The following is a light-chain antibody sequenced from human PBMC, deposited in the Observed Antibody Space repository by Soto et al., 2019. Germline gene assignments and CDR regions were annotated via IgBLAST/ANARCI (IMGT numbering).Light chain of an antibody. V-gene: IGKV1-17*01. J-gene: IGKJ1*01. CDR2: AAS. CDR1: PGIRDA. CDR3: LQHNSYPQT. Sequence: DIQMTQSPSSLSASVRDRVTITCRARPGIRDALGWYQQKPGKAPKRLIYAASSLQSGVPSRFSGSGSRTEFTLTISSLQPEDFATYYRLQHNSYPQTFVQGTKVEIK.